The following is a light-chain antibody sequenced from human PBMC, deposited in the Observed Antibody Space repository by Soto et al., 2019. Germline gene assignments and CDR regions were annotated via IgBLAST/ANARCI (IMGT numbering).Light chain of an antibody. CDR2: GVS. CDR3: QQYNGYPYT. Sequence: DIQMTQSPSSLSASVGDRVTITCRASQDISIYLAWFQQKPGEAPKSLIYGVSNLQSGDPSRFSGSGSGTEFTLTISSLHPEDFATYYCQQYNGYPYTFGQGTKLEIK. V-gene: IGKV1-16*01. J-gene: IGKJ2*01. CDR1: QDISIY.